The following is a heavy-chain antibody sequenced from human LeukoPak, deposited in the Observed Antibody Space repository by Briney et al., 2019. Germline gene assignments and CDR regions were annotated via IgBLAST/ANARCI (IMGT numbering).Heavy chain of an antibody. CDR3: VRDKLWGDAFDI. CDR1: GFTFSDHY. J-gene: IGHJ3*02. Sequence: GGSLRLSCAASGFTFSDHYMDWVRQAPGKGLEWVGRSRNKALTYSTEYAASVKGRFTISRDVSRNSLYLQMSSLITEDTAVYYCVRDKLWGDAFDIWGQGTVVTVSS. D-gene: IGHD3-16*01. V-gene: IGHV3-72*01. CDR2: SRNKALTYST.